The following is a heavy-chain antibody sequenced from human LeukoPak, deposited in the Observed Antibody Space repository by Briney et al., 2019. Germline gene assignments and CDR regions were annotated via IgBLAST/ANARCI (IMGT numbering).Heavy chain of an antibody. D-gene: IGHD2-2*01. CDR3: GIVIVPAAAIDY. J-gene: IGHJ4*02. CDR2: ISTYNANT. Sequence: ASVKVSCKSSGYTFTNFGVTWVRQAPGQGLEWMGWISTYNANTDYALKLQGRVTMTTDTSTSTAYLELRSLRSDDTAVYHCGIVIVPAAAIDYWGQGTLVTVSS. CDR1: GYTFTNFG. V-gene: IGHV1-18*01.